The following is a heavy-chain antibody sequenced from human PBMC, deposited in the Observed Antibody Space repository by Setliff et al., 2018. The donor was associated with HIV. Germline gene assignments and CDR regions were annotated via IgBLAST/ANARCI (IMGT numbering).Heavy chain of an antibody. J-gene: IGHJ3*02. D-gene: IGHD3-3*01. CDR1: GDSISSSTYY. CDR2: IYYSGST. Sequence: SETLSLTCTVSGDSISSSTYYWGWIRQPPGKGLEWIGSIYYSGSTYYNPSLKSRVTISVDTSKNQFSLKLSSVTAADTAVYYCARDYDFWSGWKAFDIWGQGTMVTVSS. CDR3: ARDYDFWSGWKAFDI. V-gene: IGHV4-39*07.